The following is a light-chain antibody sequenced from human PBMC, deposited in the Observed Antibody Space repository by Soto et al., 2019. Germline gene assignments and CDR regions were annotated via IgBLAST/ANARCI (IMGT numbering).Light chain of an antibody. Sequence: IALTQSPATLSLSPGERATLSCRAGQSIYTNLAWYQQKPGQAPRLLIYDASTRATGIPARFTGGGSGTDFTLTIDSLDPEDLAVYYCQHRSSWPAFDQGTKVEI. CDR2: DAS. V-gene: IGKV3-11*01. CDR1: QSIYTN. J-gene: IGKJ1*01. CDR3: QHRSSWPA.